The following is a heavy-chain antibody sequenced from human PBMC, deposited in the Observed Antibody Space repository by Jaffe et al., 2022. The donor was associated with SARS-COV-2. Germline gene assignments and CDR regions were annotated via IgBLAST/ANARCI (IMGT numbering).Heavy chain of an antibody. J-gene: IGHJ4*02. CDR3: ARDFLPYYYDSSGHRIFELSPGY. D-gene: IGHD3-22*01. CDR2: INAGNGNT. Sequence: QVQLVQSGAEVKKPGASVKVSCKASGYTFTSYAMHWVRQAPGQRLEWMGWINAGNGNTKYSQKFQGRVTITRDTSASTAYMELSSLRSEDTAVYYCARDFLPYYYDSSGHRIFELSPGYWGQGTLVTVSS. CDR1: GYTFTSYA. V-gene: IGHV1-3*01.